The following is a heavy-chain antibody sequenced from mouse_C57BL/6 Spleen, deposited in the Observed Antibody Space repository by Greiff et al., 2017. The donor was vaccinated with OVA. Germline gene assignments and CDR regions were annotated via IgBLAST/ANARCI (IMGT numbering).Heavy chain of an antibody. D-gene: IGHD1-1*01. CDR1: GFSLTSYG. CDR2: IWGVGST. CDR3: ASRDYYGSSGAMDY. J-gene: IGHJ4*01. Sequence: VQLVESGPGLVAPSQSLSITCTVSGFSLTSYGVDWVRQSPGKGLEWLGVIWGVGSTNYNSALKSRLSISKDNSKSQVFLKMNSLQTDDTAMYYCASRDYYGSSGAMDYWGQGTSVTVSS. V-gene: IGHV2-6*01.